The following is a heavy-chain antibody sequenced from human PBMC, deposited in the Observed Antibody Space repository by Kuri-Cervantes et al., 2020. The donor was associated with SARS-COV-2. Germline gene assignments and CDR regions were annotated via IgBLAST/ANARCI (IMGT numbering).Heavy chain of an antibody. D-gene: IGHD3-22*01. V-gene: IGHV4-59*12. CDR1: GGSISSYY. J-gene: IGHJ5*02. CDR3: ARGPHSSGFVVNWFDP. CDR2: IYHSGST. Sequence: GSLRLSCTVSGGSISSYYWSWIRQPPGKGLEWIGYIYHSGSTYYNPSLKSRVTISVDTSKNQFSLKLSSVTAADTAVYYCARGPHSSGFVVNWFDPWGQGTLVTVSS.